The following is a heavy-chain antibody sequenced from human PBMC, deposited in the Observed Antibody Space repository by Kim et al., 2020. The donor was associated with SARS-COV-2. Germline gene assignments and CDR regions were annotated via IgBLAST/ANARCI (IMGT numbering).Heavy chain of an antibody. Sequence: GGSLRLSCAASGFTFSSYEMNWVRQAPGKGLEWVSYISSSGSTIYYAESVKGRFTISRDNAKNSLYLQMNSLRAEDTAVYYCARDLVPIKWWAPSFDYWGQGTLVTVSS. D-gene: IGHD2-15*01. CDR1: GFTFSSYE. CDR2: ISSSGSTI. CDR3: ARDLVPIKWWAPSFDY. V-gene: IGHV3-48*03. J-gene: IGHJ4*02.